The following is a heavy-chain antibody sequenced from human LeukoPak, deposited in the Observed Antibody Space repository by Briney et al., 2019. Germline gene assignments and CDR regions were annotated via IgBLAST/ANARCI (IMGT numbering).Heavy chain of an antibody. V-gene: IGHV3-53*01. CDR1: GFTVSSNY. Sequence: GGSLRLSCAASGFTVSSNYMSWVRQAPGKGLEWVSLIYSGGTTYYADSVKGRFTISRDNSKNTLYLQMNSLGAEDTAVYFCVRVEKEFGPRGGYFDYWGQGTLVTVSS. J-gene: IGHJ4*02. D-gene: IGHD3-10*01. CDR2: IYSGGTT. CDR3: VRVEKEFGPRGGYFDY.